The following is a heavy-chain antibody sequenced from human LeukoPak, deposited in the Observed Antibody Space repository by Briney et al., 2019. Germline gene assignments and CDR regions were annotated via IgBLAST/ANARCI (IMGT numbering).Heavy chain of an antibody. V-gene: IGHV4-59*01. CDR3: ARLLPGYYYYMDV. J-gene: IGHJ6*03. D-gene: IGHD2-15*01. CDR2: IYYSGST. CDR1: GGSISSYY. Sequence: SETLSLTCTVSGGSISSYYWSWLRQPPGKGLEWIGYIYYSGSTNYNPSLKSRVTISVDTSKNQFSLKLSSVTAADTAVYYCARLLPGYYYYMDVWGKGTTVTVSS.